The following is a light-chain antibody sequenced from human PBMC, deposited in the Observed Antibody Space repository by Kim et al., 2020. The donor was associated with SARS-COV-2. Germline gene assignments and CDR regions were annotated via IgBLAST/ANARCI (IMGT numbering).Light chain of an antibody. CDR3: QSYDSSLSGSV. CDR1: SSNVGAGYD. J-gene: IGLJ2*01. CDR2: GST. V-gene: IGLV1-40*01. Sequence: QGVTISCTGSSSNVGAGYDVHWYQQLPGTAPKLLIYGSTNRPSGVPDRFSGSKSGTSASLAITGLQAEDEADYYCQSYDSSLSGSVFGGGTQLTVL.